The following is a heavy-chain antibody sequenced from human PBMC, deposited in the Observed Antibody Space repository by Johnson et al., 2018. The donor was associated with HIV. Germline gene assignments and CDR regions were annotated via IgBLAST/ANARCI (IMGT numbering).Heavy chain of an antibody. CDR2: IGTAGDT. Sequence: VQLVESGGGLVQPGGSLRLSCAASGFTFSSYDMHWVRQATGKGLEWVSAIGTAGDTYYPGSVKGRFTISRENAKNSLYLKMNSLRAGDTAVYYCARGGRGHDAFDIWGQGTMVTVSS. CDR1: GFTFSSYD. J-gene: IGHJ3*02. CDR3: ARGGRGHDAFDI. V-gene: IGHV3-13*01.